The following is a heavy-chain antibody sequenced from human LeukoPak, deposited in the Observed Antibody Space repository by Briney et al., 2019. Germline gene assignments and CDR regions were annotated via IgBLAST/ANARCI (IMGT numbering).Heavy chain of an antibody. CDR1: GFTFSSYE. V-gene: IGHV3-48*03. CDR2: ISSSGSTI. Sequence: GGSLRLSCAASGFTFSSYEMNWVRQAPGKGLEWVSYISSSGSTIYYADSVKGRFTISRDNAKNSLYLQMNSLRTEDTAVYYCAKAHFGVGATHYFDYWGQGTLVTVSS. D-gene: IGHD1-26*01. CDR3: AKAHFGVGATHYFDY. J-gene: IGHJ4*02.